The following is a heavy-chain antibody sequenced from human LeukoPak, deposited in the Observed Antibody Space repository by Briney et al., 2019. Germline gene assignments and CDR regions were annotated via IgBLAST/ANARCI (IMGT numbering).Heavy chain of an antibody. Sequence: PGGSLRLSCAASGFTFSTYWMSRVRQAPGKGLEWVANINQDGSEKYYVDSVKGRFTISRDNAKNSLYLQMGSLRAEDTAVYYCARDPPGGTDMDDSFDMWGQGTMVSVSS. J-gene: IGHJ3*02. CDR3: ARDPPGGTDMDDSFDM. V-gene: IGHV3-7*01. CDR2: INQDGSEK. D-gene: IGHD5-18*01. CDR1: GFTFSTYW.